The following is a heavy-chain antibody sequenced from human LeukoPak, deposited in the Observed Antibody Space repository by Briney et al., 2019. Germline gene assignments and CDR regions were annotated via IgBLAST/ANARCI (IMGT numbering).Heavy chain of an antibody. V-gene: IGHV3-53*01. CDR3: ARGSIFGVAYYYYMDV. CDR2: IYSGGST. J-gene: IGHJ6*03. Sequence: GGSLRLSCAASGFTVSSNYMSWVRQAPGKGLEWVSVIYSGGSTYYADSVKGRFTISRDNSKNTLYLQMNSLRAEDTAVYYCARGSIFGVAYYYYMDVWGKGTTVTVSS. CDR1: GFTVSSNY. D-gene: IGHD3-3*01.